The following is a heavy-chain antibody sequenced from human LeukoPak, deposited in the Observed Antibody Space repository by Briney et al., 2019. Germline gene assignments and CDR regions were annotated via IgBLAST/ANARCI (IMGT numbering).Heavy chain of an antibody. Sequence: GASLKISCKGSGYYFTNYWMAWVRQMPGKGLEYMGFIYPGENNISYSPPFQGQVTIAADKSINTAYLQGNSLKASDTAMYYCARHITTSSTSSHFDSWGEGTLVSVSS. CDR1: GYYFTNYW. J-gene: IGHJ4*02. CDR2: IYPGENNI. V-gene: IGHV5-51*01. CDR3: ARHITTSSTSSHFDS. D-gene: IGHD6-6*01.